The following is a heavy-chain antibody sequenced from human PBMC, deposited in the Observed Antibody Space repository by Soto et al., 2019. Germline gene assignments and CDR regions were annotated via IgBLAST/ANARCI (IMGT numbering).Heavy chain of an antibody. J-gene: IGHJ6*02. D-gene: IGHD2-2*01. CDR3: ARDRSTSSTGMDV. Sequence: SETLSLTCTVSGGSISSGDYYWSWIRQPPGKGLEWIGYIYYSGSTYYNSSLKSRVTISVDTSKNQFSLKLSSVTAADTAVYYCARDRSTSSTGMDVWGQGTTVTVSS. CDR2: IYYSGST. V-gene: IGHV4-30-4*01. CDR1: GGSISSGDYY.